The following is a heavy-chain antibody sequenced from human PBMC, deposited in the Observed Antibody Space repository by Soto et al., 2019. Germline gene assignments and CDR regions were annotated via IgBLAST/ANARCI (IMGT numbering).Heavy chain of an antibody. D-gene: IGHD4-4*01. CDR3: ARDMATVTTFDYYYGMDV. J-gene: IGHJ6*02. CDR2: IYYSGST. Sequence: SETLSLTCTVSGGSISSGGYYWSWIRQHPGKGLEWIGYIYYSGSTYYNPSLKSRVTISVDTSKNQFSLKLSSVTAADTAVYYCARDMATVTTFDYYYGMDVWGQGTTVTVSS. V-gene: IGHV4-31*03. CDR1: GGSISSGGYY.